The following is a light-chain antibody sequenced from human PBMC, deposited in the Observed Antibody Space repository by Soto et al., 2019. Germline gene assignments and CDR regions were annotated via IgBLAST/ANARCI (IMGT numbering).Light chain of an antibody. V-gene: IGKV1-9*01. CDR3: QQLNSYSIT. Sequence: DIQMTQSPSSLSASVGERVTITCRASQSISSYLNWYQQKPGKAPKLLIYAASTLQSGVPSRFSGSGSGTEFTLTISSLQPEDFATYYCQQLNSYSITFGQGTRLEIK. J-gene: IGKJ5*01. CDR2: AAS. CDR1: QSISSY.